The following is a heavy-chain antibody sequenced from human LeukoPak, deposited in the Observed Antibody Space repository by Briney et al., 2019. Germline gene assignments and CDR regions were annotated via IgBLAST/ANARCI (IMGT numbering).Heavy chain of an antibody. J-gene: IGHJ3*02. Sequence: GGSLRLSCAASGFTFSSYSMNWVRQAPGKGLEWVSSISSSSSYIYYADSVKGRFTISRDNAKNSLYLQMNSLRAEDTAVYYCARARGAKGNGAFDIWGQGTMVTVSS. V-gene: IGHV3-21*01. D-gene: IGHD1-1*01. CDR1: GFTFSSYS. CDR3: ARARGAKGNGAFDI. CDR2: ISSSSSYI.